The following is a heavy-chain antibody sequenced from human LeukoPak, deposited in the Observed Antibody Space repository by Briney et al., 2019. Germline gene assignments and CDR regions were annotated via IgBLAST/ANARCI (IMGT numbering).Heavy chain of an antibody. CDR2: INPSGGST. Sequence: ASVKVSCKASGYTFTSYYMHWVRQAPGQGLEWMGIINPSGGSTSYAQKFQGRVTMTRDTSTSTVYMELSSLRSEDTAVYYCAREEDDCSGGSCYLGYFDCWGQGTLVTVSS. V-gene: IGHV1-46*01. D-gene: IGHD2-15*01. CDR1: GYTFTSYY. CDR3: AREEDDCSGGSCYLGYFDC. J-gene: IGHJ4*02.